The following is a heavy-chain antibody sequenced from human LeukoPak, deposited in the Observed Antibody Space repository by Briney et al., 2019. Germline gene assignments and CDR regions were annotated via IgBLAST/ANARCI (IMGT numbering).Heavy chain of an antibody. D-gene: IGHD4-17*01. J-gene: IGHJ4*02. CDR3: ARDIPPDYGDYDDFDY. CDR2: ISAYNGNT. Sequence: GASVKVSCKASGYTFASYGISWVRQAPGQGLEWMGWISAYNGNTNYAQKLQGRVTMTTDTSTSTAYMELRSLRSDDTAVYYCARDIPPDYGDYDDFDYWGLGTLVTVSS. V-gene: IGHV1-18*01. CDR1: GYTFASYG.